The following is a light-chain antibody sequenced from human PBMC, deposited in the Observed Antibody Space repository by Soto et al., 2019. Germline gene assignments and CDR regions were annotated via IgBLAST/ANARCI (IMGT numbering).Light chain of an antibody. CDR3: QCYDSSLSGLV. Sequence: QSVLTQPPSVSGAPGQRVTISCTGSSSNIGAGYDVHWYQQLPGTAPKLLIYGNSNRPSGVPDRFSGSKSGTSASLAITGLQAEDEADYYCQCYDSSLSGLVFGGWTKVTVL. V-gene: IGLV1-40*01. CDR2: GNS. CDR1: SSNIGAGYD. J-gene: IGLJ2*01.